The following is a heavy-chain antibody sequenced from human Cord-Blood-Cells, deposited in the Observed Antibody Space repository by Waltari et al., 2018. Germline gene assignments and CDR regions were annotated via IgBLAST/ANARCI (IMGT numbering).Heavy chain of an antibody. CDR1: GATFSSYA. CDR3: AGDGDYGDDLNCFDY. CDR2: ITPILCRE. D-gene: IGHD4-17*01. J-gene: IGHJ4*02. Sequence: QVQLVQSGAEVKKPGSSVKVSCKSSGATFSSYAISWVRQAPGQGLEWMGCITPILCREKDAKKCQRRLAITAEKSTSTGYVELSSLRSEDTGVYYCAGDGDYGDDLNCFDYWGQGTLGTVSS. V-gene: IGHV1-69*10.